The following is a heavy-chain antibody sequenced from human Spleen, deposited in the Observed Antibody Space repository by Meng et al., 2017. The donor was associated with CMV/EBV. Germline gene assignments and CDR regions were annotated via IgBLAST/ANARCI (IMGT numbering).Heavy chain of an antibody. CDR2: LSGSRPYI. CDR3: ARFTGLAARGGY. Sequence: CAASGFTLSNYNINWVRQAPGKGLEWVSSLSGSRPYIYYADSLKGRFTISRDNAKNSVYLQMDSLRVEDTAVYYCARFTGLAARGGYWGQGTPVTVSS. J-gene: IGHJ4*02. V-gene: IGHV3-21*01. CDR1: GFTLSNYN. D-gene: IGHD6-6*01.